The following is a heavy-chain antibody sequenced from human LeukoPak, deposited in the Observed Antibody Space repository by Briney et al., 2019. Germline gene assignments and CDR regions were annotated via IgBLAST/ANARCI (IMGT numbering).Heavy chain of an antibody. J-gene: IGHJ4*02. V-gene: IGHV1-2*06. CDR2: INPNSGDT. Sequence: ASVKVSCKASGYTFTGYYVHWVRQAPGQGLEWMGRINPNSGDTNCAQKFQGRVTMTRDTSISTAYMELSRLRSDDTAVYYCARDYCGGDCFPDYWGQGTLVTVSS. D-gene: IGHD2-21*02. CDR1: GYTFTGYY. CDR3: ARDYCGGDCFPDY.